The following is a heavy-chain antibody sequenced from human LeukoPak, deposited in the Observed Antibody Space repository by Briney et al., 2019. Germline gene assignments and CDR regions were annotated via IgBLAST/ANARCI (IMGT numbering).Heavy chain of an antibody. CDR2: IYPGDSDT. Sequence: GESLKISCKGSGYSFTSYWIGWVRQMPGKGLEWMGIIYPGDSDTRYSPSFQGQVTISADKSISTAYLQWSSLKASDTAMYYCARLGDFWSGSSHYYFDYWGQGTLVTVSS. D-gene: IGHD3-3*01. CDR1: GYSFTSYW. CDR3: ARLGDFWSGSSHYYFDY. J-gene: IGHJ4*02. V-gene: IGHV5-51*01.